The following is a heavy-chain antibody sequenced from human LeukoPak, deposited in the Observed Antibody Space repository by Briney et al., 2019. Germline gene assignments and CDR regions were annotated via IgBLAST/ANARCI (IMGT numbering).Heavy chain of an antibody. CDR2: IKQDGSEQ. D-gene: IGHD3-16*01. V-gene: IGHV3-7*04. CDR1: GFTFSTYW. CDR3: ARDGGAAYFDY. J-gene: IGHJ4*02. Sequence: GGSLRLSCATSGFTFSTYWMTWVRQAPGKGLEWVANIKQDGSEQNYVDSVKGRFTISRDNAKNSLYLQMNSLRAEDTAVYYCARDGGAAYFDYWGQGTLVTVSS.